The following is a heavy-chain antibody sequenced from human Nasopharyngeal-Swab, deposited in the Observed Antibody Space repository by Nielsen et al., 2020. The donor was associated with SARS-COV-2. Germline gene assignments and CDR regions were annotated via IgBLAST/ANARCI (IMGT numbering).Heavy chain of an antibody. CDR2: VSPRNGST. CDR3: ATGGLDY. D-gene: IGHD3-10*01. CDR1: GYSFPDYY. Sequence: ASVKVSCKASGYSFPDYYMHWVRQAPGQGLEWMGLVSPRNGSTSYAQKLQGRVTITSDTSTRTVYMALSSLTSKDTAVYYCATGGLDYWGQGTLATSPQ. J-gene: IGHJ4*02. V-gene: IGHV1-46*04.